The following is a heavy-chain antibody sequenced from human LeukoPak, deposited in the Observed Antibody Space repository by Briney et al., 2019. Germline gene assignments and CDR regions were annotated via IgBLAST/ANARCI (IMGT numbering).Heavy chain of an antibody. D-gene: IGHD3-22*01. J-gene: IGHJ4*02. CDR2: ISYDGSNK. V-gene: IGHV3-30-3*01. CDR1: GFTFSTYA. Sequence: GGSLRLSCAASGFTFSTYALHWVRQAPDKGLEWVAVISYDGSNKYYADSVKGRYTISRDNAKNTLHLQMNSLRAEDTAVYYCARAQSQYYYDTSGYSTVYYFDYWGQGTLVTVSS. CDR3: ARAQSQYYYDTSGYSTVYYFDY.